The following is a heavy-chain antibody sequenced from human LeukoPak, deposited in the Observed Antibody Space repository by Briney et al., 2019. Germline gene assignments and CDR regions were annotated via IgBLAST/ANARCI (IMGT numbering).Heavy chain of an antibody. CDR2: IYSGGST. CDR3: ARHYGSGSFNFDY. CDR1: GFTVSSNY. D-gene: IGHD3-10*01. Sequence: GGSLRLSCAASGFTVSSNYMSWVRQAPGKGLEWVSVIYSGGSTYYADSVKGRFTISRDNSKNTLYLQMNSLRAEDTAVYYCARHYGSGSFNFDYWDQGTLVTVSS. J-gene: IGHJ4*02. V-gene: IGHV3-53*01.